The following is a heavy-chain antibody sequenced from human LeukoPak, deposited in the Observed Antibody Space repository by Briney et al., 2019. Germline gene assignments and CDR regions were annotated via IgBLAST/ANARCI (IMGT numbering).Heavy chain of an antibody. J-gene: IGHJ4*02. CDR3: ARSWAGMYYPFYYFDY. CDR2: IYTSGST. Sequence: PSETLSLTCTVSGGSISSYYWSWIRQPAGKGLEWIGRIYTSGSTNYNPSLKSRVTISADTSKNQFSLNLDSVTAADTAVYYCARSWAGMYYPFYYFDYWGQGFLVTVSS. D-gene: IGHD2-8*01. CDR1: GGSISSYY. V-gene: IGHV4-4*07.